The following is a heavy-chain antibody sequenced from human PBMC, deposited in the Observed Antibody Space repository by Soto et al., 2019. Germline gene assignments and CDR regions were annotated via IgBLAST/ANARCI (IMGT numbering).Heavy chain of an antibody. D-gene: IGHD2-2*01. CDR3: TRAAMPGYYFDY. V-gene: IGHV3-49*03. CDR2: IRSKGYGGTT. CDR1: GFTFGDYA. Sequence: GGSLRLSCTASGFTFGDYAMSWFRQAPGKGLEWVGFIRSKGYGGTTEYAASVKGRFTISRDDSKSIAYLQMKSLKAEDTAVYYCTRAAMPGYYFDYWGQGTLVTVSS. J-gene: IGHJ4*02.